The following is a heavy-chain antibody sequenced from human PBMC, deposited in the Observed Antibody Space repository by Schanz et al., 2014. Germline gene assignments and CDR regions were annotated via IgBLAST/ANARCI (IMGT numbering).Heavy chain of an antibody. CDR3: ARDEGREGYNLAFDV. CDR1: GFTVSSNY. D-gene: IGHD5-12*01. CDR2: IDTAGSYT. V-gene: IGHV3-74*01. Sequence: EVQLVESGGGLVQPGGSLRLSCAASGFTVSSNYMSWVRQAPGKGLEWVSTIDTAGSYTSYVDSVKGRFTISRDNAKNTLYLQMSRLRVEDTAVYFCARDEGREGYNLAFDVWGQGTLVTVSS. J-gene: IGHJ3*01.